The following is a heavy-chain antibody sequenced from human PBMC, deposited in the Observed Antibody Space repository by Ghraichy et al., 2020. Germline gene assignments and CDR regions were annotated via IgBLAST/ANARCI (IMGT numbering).Heavy chain of an antibody. Sequence: SGPTLVKPTQTLTLTCTLSGFSLDTSAVGVGWIRQPPGKALEWLALIYGDDGVRYNPSLRSRLTITKDTSKNQVVLTVTNVDPVDTGTYYCAHSLFHSPNDGSDGEFGYWGEGTLVTVCS. J-gene: IGHJ4*01. CDR2: IYGDDGV. CDR3: AHSLFHSPNDGSDGEFGY. D-gene: IGHD2-21*01. V-gene: IGHV2-5*02. CDR1: GFSLDTSAVG.